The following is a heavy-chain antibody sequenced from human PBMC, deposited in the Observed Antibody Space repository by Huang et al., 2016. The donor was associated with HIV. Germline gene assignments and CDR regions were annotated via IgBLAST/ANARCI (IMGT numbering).Heavy chain of an antibody. CDR1: GFPFSSYP. J-gene: IGHJ6*03. CDR3: ASATPSPTLVLYYYYYMDV. Sequence: QVHLVESGGGVVQPGRSLRLSCAASGFPFSSYPMHWVRQGPGKGLSWGASVSSTGCNKDYGDSVNGRFTIFRDNSMNRLYLQMNSLRAEDTGIYYCASATPSPTLVLYYYYYMDVWGKGTTVAVFS. CDR2: VSSTGCNK. D-gene: IGHD6-13*01. V-gene: IGHV3-30-3*01.